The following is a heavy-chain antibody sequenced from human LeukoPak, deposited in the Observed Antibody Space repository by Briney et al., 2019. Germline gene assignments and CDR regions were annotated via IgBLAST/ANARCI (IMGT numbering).Heavy chain of an antibody. J-gene: IGHJ4*02. V-gene: IGHV3-33*01. CDR2: IWSDGSSQ. CDR1: GVSLSSHG. Sequence: GGSLRLSCVVSGVSLSSHGMHWFRQAPGKGLEWITYIWSDGSSQYYADSMKGRFTVYRDNSKNTLYLQINSLRVEDTAVYYCARDRGNDYFDSWGQGTLVIVSS. CDR3: ARDRGNDYFDS.